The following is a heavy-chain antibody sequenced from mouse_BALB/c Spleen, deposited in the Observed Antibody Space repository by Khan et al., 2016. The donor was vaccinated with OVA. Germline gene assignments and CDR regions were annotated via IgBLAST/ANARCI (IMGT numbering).Heavy chain of an antibody. D-gene: IGHD2-10*01. J-gene: IGHJ1*01. CDR3: SQGGTYFGGYFDV. V-gene: IGHV2-3*01. Sequence: QMQLEESGPGLVAPSQSLSITCTVSGFSFTNYGISWVRQPPGKGLEWRGVIWGDGSTNYHSALISSLSISKDNSKSQVFLELNSLQTADTATYYCSQGGTYFGGYFDVWGAGTTVTVSS. CDR1: GFSFTNYG. CDR2: IWGDGST.